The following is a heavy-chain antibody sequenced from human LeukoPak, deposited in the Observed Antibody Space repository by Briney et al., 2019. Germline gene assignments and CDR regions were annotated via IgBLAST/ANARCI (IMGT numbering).Heavy chain of an antibody. V-gene: IGHV1-2*02. CDR2: INPNRGGT. D-gene: IGHD3-16*01. CDR1: ANTFTGYY. J-gene: IGHJ3*02. Sequence: ATVTVSCKASANTFTGYYMHWVRQAPRQGLEWMGWINPNRGGTNYAQKFHGRVTMTRDTSISTAYMQLSRLTSDDTAVYYCARLGSSDIWGQGTMVSVSS. CDR3: ARLGSSDI.